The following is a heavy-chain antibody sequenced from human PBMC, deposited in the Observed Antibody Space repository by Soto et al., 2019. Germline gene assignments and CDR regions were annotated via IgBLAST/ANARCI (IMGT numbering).Heavy chain of an antibody. Sequence: LSLTCTVSGASVNSGSYYWSWIRQPPGMGLEWVGYIFYSGSTNYNPSLKSRVTMSLSTSKNQFSLKLSSVTAADTAVYYCARPGGYKRGYGMDVWGQGTTVTVSS. D-gene: IGHD5-12*01. CDR1: GASVNSGSYY. CDR3: ARPGGYKRGYGMDV. J-gene: IGHJ6*02. CDR2: IFYSGST. V-gene: IGHV4-61*01.